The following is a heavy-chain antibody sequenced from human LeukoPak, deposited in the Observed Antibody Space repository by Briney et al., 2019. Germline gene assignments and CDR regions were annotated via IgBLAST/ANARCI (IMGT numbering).Heavy chain of an antibody. Sequence: KSSETLSLTCTVSGGSISSGGYYWSWIRQHPGKGLEWIGYIYYSGSTYYNPSLKSRVTISVDTSKNQFSLKLSSVTAADTAVYYCATTTRVGAELYYFDYWGQGTLVTVSS. V-gene: IGHV4-31*03. D-gene: IGHD1-26*01. CDR1: GGSISSGGYY. CDR2: IYYSGST. J-gene: IGHJ4*02. CDR3: ATTTRVGAELYYFDY.